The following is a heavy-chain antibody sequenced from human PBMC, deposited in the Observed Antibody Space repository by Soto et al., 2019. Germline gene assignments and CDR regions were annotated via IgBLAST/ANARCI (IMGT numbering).Heavy chain of an antibody. J-gene: IGHJ4*02. CDR3: ASERLAVLRSVLDY. CDR1: GFTFSSYG. D-gene: IGHD2-8*02. CDR2: ISYDGSNK. V-gene: IGHV3-30*19. Sequence: QVQLVESGGGVVQPGRSLRLSCAASGFTFSSYGMHWVRQAPGKGLECVACISYDGSNKEYADSVKGRFTISRDNSKHTLYLQMNGLRAEDTAVYYCASERLAVLRSVLDYWGQGTLVTVSS.